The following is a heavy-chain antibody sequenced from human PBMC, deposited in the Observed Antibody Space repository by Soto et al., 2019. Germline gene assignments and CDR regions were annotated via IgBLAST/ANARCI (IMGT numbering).Heavy chain of an antibody. CDR3: ADRPGGYSGTNWFDP. CDR2: IIPIFGTA. J-gene: IGHJ5*02. CDR1: GGTFSSYA. Sequence: QVQLVQSGAEVKKPGSSVKVSCKASGGTFSSYAISWVRQAPGQGLEWMGGIIPIFGTANYAQKCQGRVTITADESTSRAYMELSSLRSEDTAVYYCADRPGGYSGTNWFDPWGQGTLVTVSS. D-gene: IGHD5-12*01. V-gene: IGHV1-69*01.